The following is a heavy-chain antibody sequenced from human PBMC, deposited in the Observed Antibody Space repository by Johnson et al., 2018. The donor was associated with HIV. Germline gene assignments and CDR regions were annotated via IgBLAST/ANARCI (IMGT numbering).Heavy chain of an antibody. J-gene: IGHJ3*02. CDR1: GFTFSSYA. CDR3: AKEVGIRRVAWELIAYSFDI. V-gene: IGHV3-30-3*01. D-gene: IGHD1-26*01. Sequence: VQLVESGGGVVQPGRSLRLSCAASGFTFSSYAMHWVRQAPGKGLEWVAVISYDGSNKYYADSAEGRFTISRANSKNTLYLQMNSLTPEDTAVYYCAKEVGIRRVAWELIAYSFDIWGQGTMVTVSS. CDR2: ISYDGSNK.